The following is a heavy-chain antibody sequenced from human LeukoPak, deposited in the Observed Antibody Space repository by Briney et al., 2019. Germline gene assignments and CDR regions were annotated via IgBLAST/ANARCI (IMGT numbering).Heavy chain of an antibody. CDR1: GYSISSGYY. D-gene: IGHD6-13*01. Sequence: RASETLSLTCTVSGYSISSGYYWGWIRQPPGKGLEWIGSIYHSGSTYYNPSLKSRVTISVDTSKNQFSLKLSSVTAADTAVYYCARDKSSSSWSQTNWFDPWGQGTLVTVSS. CDR2: IYHSGST. CDR3: ARDKSSSSWSQTNWFDP. J-gene: IGHJ5*02. V-gene: IGHV4-38-2*02.